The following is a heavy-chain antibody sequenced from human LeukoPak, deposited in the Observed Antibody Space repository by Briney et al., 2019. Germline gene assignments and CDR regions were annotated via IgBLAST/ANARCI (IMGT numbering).Heavy chain of an antibody. Sequence: GGSLRLSCAASGFTFSSYAMSWVRQAPGKGLEWVSAISGSGGSTYYADSVKGRFTISRDNPKNTLYLQMNSLRAEDTAVYYCAKDLVGYCSGGSCYALDYWGQGTLVTVSS. CDR3: AKDLVGYCSGGSCYALDY. V-gene: IGHV3-23*01. J-gene: IGHJ4*02. CDR1: GFTFSSYA. CDR2: ISGSGGST. D-gene: IGHD2-15*01.